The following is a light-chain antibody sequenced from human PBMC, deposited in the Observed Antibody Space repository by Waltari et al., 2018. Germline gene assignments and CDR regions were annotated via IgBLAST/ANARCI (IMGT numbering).Light chain of an antibody. V-gene: IGLV4-69*01. J-gene: IGLJ2*01. CDR3: QTWGTGIVV. CDR2: LHSDGSH. Sequence: QLVLTQSPSASASLGVSVKLTCTLSSEHSSNAIAWHQQQPEKGPRYLMKLHSDGSHTKGDGIPARFSGSSSGAERYLTISSLQSEDEGDYYCQTWGTGIVVFGGGTKLTVL. CDR1: SEHSSNA.